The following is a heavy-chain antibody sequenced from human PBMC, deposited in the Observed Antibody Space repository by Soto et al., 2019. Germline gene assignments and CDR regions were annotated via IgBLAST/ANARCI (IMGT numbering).Heavy chain of an antibody. CDR2: INAGNGNT. J-gene: IGHJ6*02. D-gene: IGHD3-16*01. CDR3: ARGGYYDNNWVKLRHYGLDV. CDR1: GYTFTSYA. Sequence: ASVKVSCKASGYTFTSYAMHWVRQAPGQRLEWMGWINAGNGNTKYSQKFQGRVTITRDTSASTAYMELSSLRSEDTAVYYCARGGYYDNNWVKLRHYGLDVRGQGTSVTVSS. V-gene: IGHV1-3*01.